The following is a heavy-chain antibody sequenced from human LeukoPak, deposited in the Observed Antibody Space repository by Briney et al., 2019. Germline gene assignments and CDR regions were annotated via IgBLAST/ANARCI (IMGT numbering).Heavy chain of an antibody. Sequence: SETLSLTCTVTGGSISSSSCYWGWIRQPPGKGLEWIGSIYYSGSTYYNPSLKSRVTISVDTSKNQFSLKLSSVTAADTAVYYCARQDSSGYCDYWGQGTLVTVSS. CDR1: GGSISSSSCY. D-gene: IGHD3-22*01. CDR2: IYYSGST. J-gene: IGHJ4*02. CDR3: ARQDSSGYCDY. V-gene: IGHV4-39*01.